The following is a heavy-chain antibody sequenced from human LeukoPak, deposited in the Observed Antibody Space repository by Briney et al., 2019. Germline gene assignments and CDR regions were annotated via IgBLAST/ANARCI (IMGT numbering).Heavy chain of an antibody. CDR3: ARAALEYYDFWSGYPTTDY. J-gene: IGHJ4*02. Sequence: PGGSLRLSCAASGFTFSSYSMTWVRQAPGKGLEWVSSISSSSSYIYYADSVKGRFTISRDNAKNSPYLQMNSLRAEDTAVYYCARAALEYYDFWSGYPTTDYWGQGTLVTVSS. CDR1: GFTFSSYS. CDR2: ISSSSSYI. D-gene: IGHD3-3*01. V-gene: IGHV3-21*01.